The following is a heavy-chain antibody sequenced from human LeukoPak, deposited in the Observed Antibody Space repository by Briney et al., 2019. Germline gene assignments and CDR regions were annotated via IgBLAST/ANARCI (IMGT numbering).Heavy chain of an antibody. J-gene: IGHJ4*02. D-gene: IGHD1-26*01. V-gene: IGHV3-21*01. CDR2: ISSSSSYI. Sequence: GGSLRLSCAASGFTFSSYSMNWVRQAPGKGLEWVSSISSSSSYIYYADSVKGRFTISRDNARNSLYLQMNSLRAEDTAVYYCARVRGSYHFDYWGQGTLVTVSS. CDR1: GFTFSSYS. CDR3: ARVRGSYHFDY.